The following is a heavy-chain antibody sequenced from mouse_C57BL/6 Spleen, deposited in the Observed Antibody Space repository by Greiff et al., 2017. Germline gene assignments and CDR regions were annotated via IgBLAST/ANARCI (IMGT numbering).Heavy chain of an antibody. J-gene: IGHJ1*03. CDR1: GFTFSSYA. D-gene: IGHD4-1*02. V-gene: IGHV5-4*03. CDR3: ARSTLDWYFDD. Sequence: EVMLVESGGGLVKPGGSLKLSCAASGFTFSSYAMPWVRQTPVQRLEWVATISDGGSYTYYPDNVKGRFTISRDNAKNNLYLQLSHLKSEDTAMYYWARSTLDWYFDDWGTGTTVTVSS. CDR2: ISDGGSYT.